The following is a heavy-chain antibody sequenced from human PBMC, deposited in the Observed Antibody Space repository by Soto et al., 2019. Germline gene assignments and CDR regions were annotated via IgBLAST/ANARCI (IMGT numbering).Heavy chain of an antibody. Sequence: QVQLVESGGGVVQPGRSLRLSCAASGFTFSSYGMHWVRQAPGKGLEWVAVISYDGSNKYYADSVKGRFTISRDNSKNTLEPQMNHLRAEDKGVYYCAEDRRELGPDYWGQGTLVPVSS. J-gene: IGHJ4*02. CDR3: AEDRRELGPDY. CDR2: ISYDGSNK. V-gene: IGHV3-30*18. CDR1: GFTFSSYG. D-gene: IGHD1-26*01.